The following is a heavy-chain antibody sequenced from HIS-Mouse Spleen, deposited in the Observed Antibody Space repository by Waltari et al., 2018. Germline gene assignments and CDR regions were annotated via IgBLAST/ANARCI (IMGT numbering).Heavy chain of an antibody. J-gene: IGHJ4*02. CDR3: ARGHVQELVHFDY. Sequence: QVQLQQWGAGLLKPSETLSLTCAVYGGSFSGSSWRWIRQPPGKGLEWIGEINHSGSTNYNPSLKSRVTISVDTSKNQFSLKLSSVTAADTAVYYCARGHVQELVHFDYWGQGTLVTVSS. CDR2: INHSGST. CDR1: GGSFSGSS. D-gene: IGHD6-6*01. V-gene: IGHV4-34*01.